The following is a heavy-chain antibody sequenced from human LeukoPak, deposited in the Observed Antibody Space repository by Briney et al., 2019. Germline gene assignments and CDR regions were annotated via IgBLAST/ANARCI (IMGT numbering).Heavy chain of an antibody. CDR2: MNQDGSAK. D-gene: IGHD2-2*01. CDR3: ARAGPYQLPPRPVDY. Sequence: GGSLRLSCAASGFTFSDSWMSWVRQAPGKGREGVANMNQDGSAKDYVDSVKGGFTISRENARNSLYLQMNTLRAEHTAVYYCARAGPYQLPPRPVDYWGQGTLVTVSS. CDR1: GFTFSDSW. V-gene: IGHV3-7*01. J-gene: IGHJ4*02.